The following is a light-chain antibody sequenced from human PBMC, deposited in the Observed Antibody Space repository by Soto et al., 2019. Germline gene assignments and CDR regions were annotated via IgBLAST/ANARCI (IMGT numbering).Light chain of an antibody. V-gene: IGLV2-23*02. Sequence: QSVLTQPASVSGSPGQSITISCTGTSIYVVSYILVSWYQQHPGKAPKLMIYEVSKRPSGVSNRFSGSKSGNTASLTISGLQAEDESDYYCCSYAGSSYVFGTGTKVTVL. CDR3: CSYAGSSYV. J-gene: IGLJ1*01. CDR1: SIYVVSYIL. CDR2: EVS.